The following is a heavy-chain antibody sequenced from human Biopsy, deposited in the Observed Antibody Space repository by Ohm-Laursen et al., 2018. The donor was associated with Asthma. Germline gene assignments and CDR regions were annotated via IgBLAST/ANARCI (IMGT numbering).Heavy chain of an antibody. V-gene: IGHV3-21*01. CDR3: ASDGPELPTELDY. Sequence: SLRLSCTASGFTFSHYNMNSVRQAPGQALAWVSSITDTSRYIKYADSVKGRFTISRDNAKNSLYLQMNSLRAEDTAVYYCASDGPELPTELDYWGPGTLVTVSS. J-gene: IGHJ4*02. D-gene: IGHD1-14*01. CDR2: ITDTSRYI. CDR1: GFTFSHYN.